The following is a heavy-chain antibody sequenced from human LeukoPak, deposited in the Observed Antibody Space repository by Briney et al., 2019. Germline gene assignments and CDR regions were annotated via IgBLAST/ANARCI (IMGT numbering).Heavy chain of an antibody. V-gene: IGHV4-59*08. CDR1: GGSISSYY. CDR3: ARGSREEWEPDKSRYAFDI. D-gene: IGHD1-26*01. Sequence: KSSETLSLTCTVSGGSISSYYWSWIRQPPGKGLEWIGYIYYSGSTNYNPSLESRVTISVDTSKNQFSLKLSSVTAADTAVYYCARGSREEWEPDKSRYAFDIWGQGTMVTVSS. J-gene: IGHJ3*02. CDR2: IYYSGST.